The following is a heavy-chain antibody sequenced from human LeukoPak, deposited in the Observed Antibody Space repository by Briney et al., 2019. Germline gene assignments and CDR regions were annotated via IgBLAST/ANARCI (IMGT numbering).Heavy chain of an antibody. CDR2: INPNSGGT. CDR1: GYTFTGYY. CDR3: ARKRVSAGWFDP. J-gene: IGHJ5*02. V-gene: IGHV1-2*02. D-gene: IGHD6-6*01. Sequence: GASVKVSCKASGYTFTGYYMHWVRQAPGQGLEWMGWINPNSGGTNYAQKFQGRVTMTRDTSISTAYMELSRLRSDNTAVYYCARKRVSAGWFDPWGQGTLVTVSS.